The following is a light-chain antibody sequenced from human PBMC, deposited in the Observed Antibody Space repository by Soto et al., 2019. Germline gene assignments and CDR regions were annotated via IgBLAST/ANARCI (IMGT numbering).Light chain of an antibody. CDR3: KPSYSTPLT. V-gene: IGKV1-39*01. J-gene: IGKJ1*01. CDR2: AAS. Sequence: DIQMTQSPSSLSASVGDRVTITCRASQSISSYLNWYQQKPGKAPKLLIYAASSLQSGVPSRFSGSGSGTDFTLNIRSLQPEEFATSYCKPSYSTPLTFGQGTKVEIK. CDR1: QSISSY.